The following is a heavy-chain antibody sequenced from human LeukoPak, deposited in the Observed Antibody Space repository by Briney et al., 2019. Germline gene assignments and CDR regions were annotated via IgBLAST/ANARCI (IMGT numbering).Heavy chain of an antibody. J-gene: IGHJ3*02. CDR3: ARDRYYDILTGYYRALDAFDI. V-gene: IGHV3-21*01. CDR1: GFTFSSYS. Sequence: GESLRLSCAASGFTFSSYSMNWVRQAPGKGLEWVSSISSSSSYIYYADSVKGRFTISRDNAKNSLYLQMNGLRAEDTAVYYRARDRYYDILTGYYRALDAFDIWGQGTMVTVSS. CDR2: ISSSSSYI. D-gene: IGHD3-9*01.